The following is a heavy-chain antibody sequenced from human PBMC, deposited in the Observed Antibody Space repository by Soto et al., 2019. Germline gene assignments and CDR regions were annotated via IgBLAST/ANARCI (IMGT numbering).Heavy chain of an antibody. CDR2: ISYDGSNK. J-gene: IGHJ4*02. CDR3: AKDPHMGAFDY. Sequence: GESLKISCAASGFTFSSYGMHWVRQAPGKGLEWVAVISYDGSNKYYADSVKGRFTISRDNSKNTLYLQMNSLRAEDTAVYYCAKDPHMGAFDYWGQGTLVTVSS. V-gene: IGHV3-30*18. CDR1: GFTFSSYG. D-gene: IGHD3-16*01.